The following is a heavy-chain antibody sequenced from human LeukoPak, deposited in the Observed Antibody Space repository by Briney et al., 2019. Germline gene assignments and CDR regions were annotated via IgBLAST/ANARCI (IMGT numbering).Heavy chain of an antibody. CDR3: ARLGSGSYVLDY. CDR1: GFTFSSYA. J-gene: IGHJ4*02. V-gene: IGHV3-53*04. CDR2: IYSGGST. D-gene: IGHD3-10*02. Sequence: AGGSLRLSCAASGFTFSSYAMSWVRQAPGKGLEWVSVIYSGGSTYYADSVKGRFTISRHNSKNTLYLQMNSLRAEDTAVYYCARLGSGSYVLDYWGQGTLVTVSS.